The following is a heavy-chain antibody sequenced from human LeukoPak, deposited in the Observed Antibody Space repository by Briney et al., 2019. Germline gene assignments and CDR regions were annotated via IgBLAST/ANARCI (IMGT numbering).Heavy chain of an antibody. CDR1: GFTFSSSD. V-gene: IGHV3-23*01. J-gene: IGHJ2*01. CDR2: VMDGGGRT. D-gene: IGHD6-25*01. Sequence: GGSLRLSCAASGFTFSSSDMSWVCQRPGQGLGWVSGVMDGGGRTYYADSVKGRVTVSRDNSKNTLYLQINSLRDDAPAIYYYARRAAAVSLKTWYFDLWGRGTLVTVSS. CDR3: ARRAAAVSLKTWYFDL.